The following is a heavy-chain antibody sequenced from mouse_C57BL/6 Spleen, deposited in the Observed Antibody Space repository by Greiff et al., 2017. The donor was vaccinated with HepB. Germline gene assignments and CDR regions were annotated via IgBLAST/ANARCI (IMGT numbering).Heavy chain of an antibody. Sequence: QVQLKQSGAELVKPGASVKISCKASGYAFSSYWMNWVKQRPGKGLEWIGQIYPGDGDTNYNGKFKGKATLTADKSSSTAYMQLSSLTSEDSAVYFCARGYGSRVYAMDYWGQGTSVTVSS. D-gene: IGHD1-1*01. J-gene: IGHJ4*01. CDR1: GYAFSSYW. V-gene: IGHV1-80*01. CDR2: IYPGDGDT. CDR3: ARGYGSRVYAMDY.